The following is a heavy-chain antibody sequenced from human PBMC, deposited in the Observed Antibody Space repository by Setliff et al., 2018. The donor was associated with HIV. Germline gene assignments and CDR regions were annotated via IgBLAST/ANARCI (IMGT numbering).Heavy chain of an antibody. J-gene: IGHJ3*02. V-gene: IGHV3-64D*09. CDR3: VKGTFYCSGGSCYPGAFDI. D-gene: IGHD2-15*01. CDR1: GFTFSSYA. CDR2: ISSNGGST. Sequence: GGSLRLSCSASGFTFSSYAMHWVRQAPGKGLEYVSAISSNGGSTYYADSVKGRFTISRDNSKNTLYLQMSSLRAEDTAVYYCVKGTFYCSGGSCYPGAFDIWGQGTMVTVS.